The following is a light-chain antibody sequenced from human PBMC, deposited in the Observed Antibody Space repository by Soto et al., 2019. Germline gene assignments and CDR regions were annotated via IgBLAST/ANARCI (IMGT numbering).Light chain of an antibody. CDR3: QQYNSWT. Sequence: IQLTQTPSSLSASVGDRVTITCRASQTFSSWLAWYQQKPGKAPKLLIYKASSLESGVPSRFSGSGSGTEFTLTISSLQPDDFATYYCQQYNSWTFGQGTKVDI. CDR2: KAS. V-gene: IGKV1-5*03. J-gene: IGKJ1*01. CDR1: QTFSSW.